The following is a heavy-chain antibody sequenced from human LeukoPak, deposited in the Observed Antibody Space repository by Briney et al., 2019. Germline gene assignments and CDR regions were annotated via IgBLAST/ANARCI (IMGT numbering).Heavy chain of an antibody. Sequence: SVKVSCKASGGTFSSYAISWVRQAPGQGLEWMGGIIPIFGTANYAQKFQGRVTITADESTSTAYMELSRLRSEDTAVYYCASYGDYDILTGYYSEQHYFDYWGQGTLVTVSS. CDR2: IIPIFGTA. V-gene: IGHV1-69*13. CDR1: GGTFSSYA. CDR3: ASYGDYDILTGYYSEQHYFDY. J-gene: IGHJ4*02. D-gene: IGHD3-9*01.